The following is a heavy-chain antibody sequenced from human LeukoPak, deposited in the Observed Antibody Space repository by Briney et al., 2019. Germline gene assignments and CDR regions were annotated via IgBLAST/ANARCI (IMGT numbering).Heavy chain of an antibody. CDR3: ASGIFEVAFDI. J-gene: IGHJ3*02. CDR2: IHSSGST. Sequence: SETLSLTCTVSGGSIRNYFWSWIRQPPGKGLEWIGYIHSSGSTNYNPSLKSRVTISVDKSKNQFSLRLSSVTAADTAVYYCASGIFEVAFDIWGQGTMVTVSS. CDR1: GGSIRNYF. D-gene: IGHD3-9*01. V-gene: IGHV4-59*12.